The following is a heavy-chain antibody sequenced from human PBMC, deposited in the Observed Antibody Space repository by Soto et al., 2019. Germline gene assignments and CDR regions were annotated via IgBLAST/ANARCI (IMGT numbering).Heavy chain of an antibody. CDR3: AQDNPIVTTNYDYHYYGMDV. CDR2: IIPLFGTT. J-gene: IGHJ6*02. CDR1: GGTFSTYG. Sequence: QVKLVQSGAEVKKPGSSVKVSCKASGGTFSTYGVNWVRQAPGQGLEWMGGIIPLFGTTSYAQELQGRVTITADESSSTAYMELGSLRSEDTAVYYCAQDNPIVTTNYDYHYYGMDVWGQGTTVTVSS. D-gene: IGHD4-4*01. V-gene: IGHV1-69*01.